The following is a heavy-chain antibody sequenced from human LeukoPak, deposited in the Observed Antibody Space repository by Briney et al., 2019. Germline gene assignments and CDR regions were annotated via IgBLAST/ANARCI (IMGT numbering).Heavy chain of an antibody. CDR1: GGSISSYY. J-gene: IGHJ6*03. D-gene: IGHD6-19*01. CDR3: VRLAREWLHGTYYYYYMDV. Sequence: PSETLSLTCTVSGGSISSYYWSWIRQPAGKGLEWIGRIYTSGSTNYNPSLKSRVTMSVDTSKNQFSLKLSSVTAADTAVYYCVRLAREWLHGTYYYYYMDVWGKGTTVTISS. CDR2: IYTSGST. V-gene: IGHV4-4*07.